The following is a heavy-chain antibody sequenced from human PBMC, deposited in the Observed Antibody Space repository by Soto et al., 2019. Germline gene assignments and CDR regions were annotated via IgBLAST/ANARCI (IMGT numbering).Heavy chain of an antibody. CDR3: ARDARREVTSFLNY. V-gene: IGHV3-48*02. D-gene: IGHD2-21*02. CDR2: ISSSSNNI. J-gene: IGHJ4*02. Sequence: GGSLRLSCAASGFTLTHYSMNWVRQAPGKGLEWVAYISSSSNNIYYADSVKGRFTISRDNVKNSVDLQMNSLRDKDTAVYYCARDARREVTSFLNYWGPGILVTVSS. CDR1: GFTLTHYS.